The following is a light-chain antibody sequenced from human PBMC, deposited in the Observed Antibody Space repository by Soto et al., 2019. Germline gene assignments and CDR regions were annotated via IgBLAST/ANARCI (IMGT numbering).Light chain of an antibody. V-gene: IGKV3-11*01. J-gene: IGKJ4*01. CDR2: DAS. CDR3: QQRSSLPLLT. Sequence: EIVLTQSPATLSLSPGERATLSCRASQSVSNYLAWFQQKPGQAPRLLIYDASNRATGIPARFSGSGSGTDFTRTISSLEPEDFAGYYCQQRSSLPLLTFGGGTKVEI. CDR1: QSVSNY.